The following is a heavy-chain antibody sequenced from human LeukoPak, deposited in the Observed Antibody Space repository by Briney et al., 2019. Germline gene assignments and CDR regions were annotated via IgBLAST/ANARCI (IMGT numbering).Heavy chain of an antibody. CDR2: ISSSSSYI. D-gene: IGHD2-2*01. CDR1: GFTFSSYS. Sequence: GGSLRLSCAASGFTFSSYSMNWVRQAPGKGLVWVSSISSSSSYIYYADSVKGRFTISRDNAKNSLYLQMNSLRAEDTAVYYCAREVELEDIVVVPAARKNYYYYYYMDVWGKGTTVTVSS. CDR3: AREVELEDIVVVPAARKNYYYYYYMDV. V-gene: IGHV3-21*01. J-gene: IGHJ6*03.